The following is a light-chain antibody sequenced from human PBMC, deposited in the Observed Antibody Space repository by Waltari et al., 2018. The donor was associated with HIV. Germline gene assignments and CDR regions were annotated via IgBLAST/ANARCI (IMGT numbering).Light chain of an antibody. CDR3: QQRSNWLFT. Sequence: EIVLTQSPATLSLSPGERATLFCRASQSVSSYLAWYQQKPGQAPRLHIYDASNRATGIPARFSGSGSGTDFTLTISSLEPEDFAVYYCQQRSNWLFTFGPGTKVDIK. J-gene: IGKJ3*01. CDR2: DAS. CDR1: QSVSSY. V-gene: IGKV3-11*01.